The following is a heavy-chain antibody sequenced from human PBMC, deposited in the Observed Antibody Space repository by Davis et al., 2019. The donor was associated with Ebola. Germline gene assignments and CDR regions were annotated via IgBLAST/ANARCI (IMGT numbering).Heavy chain of an antibody. V-gene: IGHV1-69*04. D-gene: IGHD1-7*01. CDR1: GGTFSSYA. Sequence: SVKVSCKASGGTFSSYAISWVRQAPGQGLEWMGRIIPILGIANYAQKFQGRVTITADKSTSTAYMELSSLKSEDTAVYYCARDPTGTTWFHWFDPWGQGTLVTVSS. J-gene: IGHJ5*02. CDR3: ARDPTGTTWFHWFDP. CDR2: IIPILGIA.